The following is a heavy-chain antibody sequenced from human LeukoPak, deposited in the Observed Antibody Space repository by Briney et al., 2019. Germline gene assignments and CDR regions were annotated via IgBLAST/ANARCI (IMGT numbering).Heavy chain of an antibody. D-gene: IGHD3-22*01. V-gene: IGHV3-23*01. Sequence: GGSLRLSCAASGFTFSSYAMSWVRQAPGKGLEWVSAISDIGDNTYYADSVKGRFTISRDNSKNTLYLQMNSLRAEDTAVYFCAKEFLSSALLTIQNWGQGTLVTVSS. CDR3: AKEFLSSALLTIQN. CDR2: ISDIGDNT. CDR1: GFTFSSYA. J-gene: IGHJ1*01.